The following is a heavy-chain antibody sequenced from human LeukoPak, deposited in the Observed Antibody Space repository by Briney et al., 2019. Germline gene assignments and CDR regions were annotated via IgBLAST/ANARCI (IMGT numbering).Heavy chain of an antibody. Sequence: GRSLRLSCAASGLIFSNYAMHWVRQAPGKGLEWVAVISKDGSSKYYADSEQGRFTISRDNSNNTLYLQMNSLRAEDTAIYYCAKYDNSWTYFDSWGQGTLVTVSS. CDR2: ISKDGSSK. J-gene: IGHJ4*02. CDR3: AKYDNSWTYFDS. V-gene: IGHV3-30-3*02. CDR1: GLIFSNYA. D-gene: IGHD6-13*01.